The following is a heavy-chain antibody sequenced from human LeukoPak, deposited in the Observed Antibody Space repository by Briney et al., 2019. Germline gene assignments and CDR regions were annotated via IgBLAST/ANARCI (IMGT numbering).Heavy chain of an antibody. CDR3: AREGYYDSSGYYVGY. J-gene: IGHJ4*02. Sequence: SETLSLTCTVSGGSISSYYWSWIRQPPGKGLEWIGYIYYSGSTNYNPSLKSRVTISVDTSKNQFSLKLTSVTAADTAVYYCAREGYYDSSGYYVGYWGQGTLVTVSS. CDR2: IYYSGST. V-gene: IGHV4-59*01. D-gene: IGHD3-22*01. CDR1: GGSISSYY.